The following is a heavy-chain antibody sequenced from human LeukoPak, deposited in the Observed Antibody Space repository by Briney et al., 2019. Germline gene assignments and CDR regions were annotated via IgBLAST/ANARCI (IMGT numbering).Heavy chain of an antibody. Sequence: PGGSLRLSCAASGFTFDDYGMGWVRQAPGKGLEWVSYISSSGSTIYYADSVKGRFTISRDNAKNSLYLQMNSLRAEDTAVYYCARDRVAAAGTFRVLFDYWGQGTLVTVSS. CDR3: ARDRVAAAGTFRVLFDY. D-gene: IGHD6-13*01. V-gene: IGHV3-48*03. CDR1: GFTFDDYG. CDR2: ISSSGSTI. J-gene: IGHJ4*02.